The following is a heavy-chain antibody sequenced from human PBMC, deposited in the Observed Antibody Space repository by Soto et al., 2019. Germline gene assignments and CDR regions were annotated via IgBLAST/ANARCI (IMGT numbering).Heavy chain of an antibody. CDR1: GYTFTSYA. Sequence: ASVKVSCKASGYTFTSYAVHWVRQAPGQRLEWMGWINAGNGNTKYSQKFQGRVTITRDTSASTAYMELSSLRSEDTAVYYCAVFKGTHYYYGMDVWGQGTTVTVSS. V-gene: IGHV1-3*01. CDR2: INAGNGNT. J-gene: IGHJ6*02. CDR3: AVFKGTHYYYGMDV.